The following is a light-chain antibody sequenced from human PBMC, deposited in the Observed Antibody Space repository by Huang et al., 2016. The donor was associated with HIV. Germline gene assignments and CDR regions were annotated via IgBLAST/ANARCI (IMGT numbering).Light chain of an antibody. CDR1: QSINNY. V-gene: IGKV1-5*03. CDR2: KAS. J-gene: IGKJ1*01. Sequence: DVQMTQSPSTLSAHVGDRITITCRASQSINNYLAWYQQKAGKAPDLLIYKASTLDSGVPSRFSGSGSGITFTLTISNLQPDDFATYYCQQYDSYWTFGQGTKVE. CDR3: QQYDSYWT.